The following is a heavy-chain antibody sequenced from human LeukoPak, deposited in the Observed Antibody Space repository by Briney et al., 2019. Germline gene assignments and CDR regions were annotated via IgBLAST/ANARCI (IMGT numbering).Heavy chain of an antibody. CDR1: GFTFSSFS. CDR3: ARMNYVSSGWGAPFDY. J-gene: IGHJ4*02. V-gene: IGHV3-48*04. D-gene: IGHD1-7*01. Sequence: GGSLRLSCAASGFTFSSFSMNWVRQAPGKGLEWVSYMRSGGTNTDYTGSVKGRFTISRDNAKNSLYLQMNSLRAEDTAVYYCARMNYVSSGWGAPFDYWGRGTLVTVSS. CDR2: MRSGGTNT.